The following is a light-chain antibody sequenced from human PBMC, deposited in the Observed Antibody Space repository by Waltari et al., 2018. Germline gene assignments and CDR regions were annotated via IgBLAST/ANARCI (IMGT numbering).Light chain of an antibody. CDR2: GAS. V-gene: IGKV1-16*02. CDR1: KGISNH. CDR3: QQYTDYPFT. Sequence: DIQMTQSPSSLSASVGDRVTITCRAIKGISNHLAWFQQKPGKAPKSLIYGASSLQSGVSSKFSGSGSGTDFTLTINSLQSEDFATYYCQQYTDYPFTFGPGTKVDIK. J-gene: IGKJ3*01.